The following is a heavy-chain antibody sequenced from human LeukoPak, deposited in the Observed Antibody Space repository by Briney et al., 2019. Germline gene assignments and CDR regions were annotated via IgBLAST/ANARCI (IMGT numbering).Heavy chain of an antibody. Sequence: GGSLRLSCAASGFIVSDNYMTWVRQAPGKGLEWVSVIYSGGKTYYADSVKGRFTISRDNSKNTMYLEMNSLRAEDTAVYYCVRDRRYASGGDAFDIWGQGTMVTVSS. J-gene: IGHJ3*02. D-gene: IGHD3-10*01. V-gene: IGHV3-53*01. CDR2: IYSGGKT. CDR1: GFIVSDNY. CDR3: VRDRRYASGGDAFDI.